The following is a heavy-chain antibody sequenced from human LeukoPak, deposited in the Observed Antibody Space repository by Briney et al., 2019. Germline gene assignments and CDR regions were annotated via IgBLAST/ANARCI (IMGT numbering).Heavy chain of an antibody. CDR1: GFSLRTSGMC. Sequence: SGPAVVNPTQTLTLTCTFSGFSLRTSGMCVSWMRQLPGKALEWLARLDWHDDKYYSTSLKTRLTISKDTYKNQVVLTMTNIYPVDTATYYCARIHYLDSSGSLDYWGQGTLVTVSS. V-gene: IGHV2-70*11. D-gene: IGHD3-22*01. J-gene: IGHJ4*02. CDR2: LDWHDDK. CDR3: ARIHYLDSSGSLDY.